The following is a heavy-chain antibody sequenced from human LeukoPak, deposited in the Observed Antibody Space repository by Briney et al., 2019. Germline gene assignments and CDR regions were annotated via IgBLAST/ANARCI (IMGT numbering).Heavy chain of an antibody. V-gene: IGHV4-39*01. CDR1: GGSISSSTYY. J-gene: IGHJ6*03. D-gene: IGHD3-10*01. Sequence: SETLPLTCTVSGGSISSSTYYWGWIRQPPGKGLEWIGSIYYSGSTYYNPSLKSRVTISVDTSKNQFSLKVGSVTAADTAVYYCASTPSGSGYYYYYYMDVWGKGTTVTVSS. CDR2: IYYSGST. CDR3: ASTPSGSGYYYYYYMDV.